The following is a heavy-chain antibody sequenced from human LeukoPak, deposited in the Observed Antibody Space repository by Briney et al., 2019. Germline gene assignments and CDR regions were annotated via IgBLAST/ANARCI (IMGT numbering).Heavy chain of an antibody. D-gene: IGHD6-13*01. CDR3: AKTPVAAAGYFDY. J-gene: IGHJ4*02. CDR2: ISGSGGST. CDR1: GFTFSSYA. V-gene: IGHV3-23*01. Sequence: GGSLRLSCAASGFTFSSYAMSWVRQAPGRGLEWVSAISGSGGSTYYADSVKGRFTISRDNSKNTLYLQMNSLRAEDTAVDYCAKTPVAAAGYFDYWGQGTLVTVSA.